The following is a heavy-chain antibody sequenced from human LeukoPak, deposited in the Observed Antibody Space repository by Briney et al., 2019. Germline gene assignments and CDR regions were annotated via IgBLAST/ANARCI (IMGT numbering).Heavy chain of an antibody. Sequence: GALRLSCAASGFTFGSYWMHWVRQAPGKGLEWVAVIWYGGSNKYYADSVKGRFTISRDNSKNTLYLQMNSLRAEDTAVYYCARESDEVYYFDYWGQGTLVTVSS. CDR1: GFTFGSYW. D-gene: IGHD1-14*01. CDR3: ARESDEVYYFDY. J-gene: IGHJ4*02. CDR2: IWYGGSNK. V-gene: IGHV3-33*08.